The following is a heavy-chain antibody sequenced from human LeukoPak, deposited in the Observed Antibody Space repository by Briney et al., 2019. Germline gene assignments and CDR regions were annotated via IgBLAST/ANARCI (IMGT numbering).Heavy chain of an antibody. J-gene: IGHJ4*02. Sequence: ASVKDSPKPCVYTFTGYNRHWVRPAPGQGRESMGRINPNTGYINYAQRFQGRVTMTRDTSISIAYMELSRVRSDDTAVYYCARDSSGWYIDYWGQGTLVTVSS. V-gene: IGHV1-2*06. D-gene: IGHD6-19*01. CDR3: ARDSSGWYIDY. CDR2: INPNTGYI. CDR1: VYTFTGYN.